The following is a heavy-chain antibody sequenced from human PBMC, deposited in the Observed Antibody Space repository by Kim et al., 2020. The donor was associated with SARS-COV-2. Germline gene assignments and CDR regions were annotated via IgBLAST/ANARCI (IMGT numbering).Heavy chain of an antibody. CDR2: INAGNGNT. V-gene: IGHV1-3*01. J-gene: IGHJ4*02. CDR1: GYTFTSYA. D-gene: IGHD3-9*01. Sequence: ASVKVSCKASGYTFTSYAMHWVRQAPGQRLEWMGWINAGNGNTKYSQKFQGRVTITRDTSASTAYMELSSLRSEDTAVYYCVYYDILTGYSPFDYWGQGTLVTVSS. CDR3: VYYDILTGYSPFDY.